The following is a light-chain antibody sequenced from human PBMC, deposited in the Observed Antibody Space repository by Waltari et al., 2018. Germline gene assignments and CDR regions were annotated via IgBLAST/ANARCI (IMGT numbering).Light chain of an antibody. CDR1: SSDIGSYKY. Sequence: QSTLTQPASVSGSPGQSITISCTGTSSDIGSYKYVSWYQQHPDRAPRLMIYDVSYLPSGITSRFSGSKSGNTASLTISGLQADDEAEYYCSSYTGSSTYVFGTGTKFTVL. CDR2: DVS. V-gene: IGLV2-14*03. CDR3: SSYTGSSTYV. J-gene: IGLJ1*01.